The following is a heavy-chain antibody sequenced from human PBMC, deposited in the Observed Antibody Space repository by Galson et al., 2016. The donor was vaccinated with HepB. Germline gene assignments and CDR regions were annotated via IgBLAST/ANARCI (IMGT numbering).Heavy chain of an antibody. D-gene: IGHD3-22*01. Sequence: SLRLSCAASGFTFSDYAMAWVRQAPGKGLEWFSGMSNSGLKSFYEHSVQGRFAMARDNSKNTLYLEMNSQRVEDTAIYYCVKDGSSGFDNWGQGTLVTVS. V-gene: IGHV3-23*02. CDR1: GFTFSDYA. CDR2: MSNSGLKS. CDR3: VKDGSSGFDN. J-gene: IGHJ4*02.